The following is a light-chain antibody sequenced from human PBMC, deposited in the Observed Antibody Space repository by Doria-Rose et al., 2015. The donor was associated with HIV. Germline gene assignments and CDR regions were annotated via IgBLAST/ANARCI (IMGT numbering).Light chain of an antibody. CDR3: HQYGTSWT. Sequence: EIVLTQSPGTLSLSPGERATLSCGASQSFSSTYLAWYQQKPGQALSLLIYNGSTRATGIPDRFSASGSGTDFTLTINRLEPEDFALYYCHQYGTSWTFGQGTKVEI. J-gene: IGKJ1*01. V-gene: IGKV3-20*01. CDR1: QSFSSTY. CDR2: NGS.